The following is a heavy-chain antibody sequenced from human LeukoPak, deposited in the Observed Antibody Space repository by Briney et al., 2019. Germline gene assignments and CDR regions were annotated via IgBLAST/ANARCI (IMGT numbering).Heavy chain of an antibody. CDR3: ARGHRVVKGRTPVAY. J-gene: IGHJ4*02. V-gene: IGHV1-8*01. CDR1: GYTFTSYD. Sequence: ASVKVSCKASGYTFTSYDINWVRRATGQGLEGMGWMNPNSGNTGYAQKFQGRVTMTRNTSISTAYMELSSLRSEDTAVYYFARGHRVVKGRTPVAYWGQGTLVTVSS. D-gene: IGHD2/OR15-2a*01. CDR2: MNPNSGNT.